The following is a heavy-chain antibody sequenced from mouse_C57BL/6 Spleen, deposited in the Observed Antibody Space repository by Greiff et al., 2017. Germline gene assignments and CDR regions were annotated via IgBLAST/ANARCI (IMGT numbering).Heavy chain of an antibody. CDR1: GFTFSSYT. J-gene: IGHJ4*01. D-gene: IGHD4-1*01. CDR2: ISGGGGNT. V-gene: IGHV5-9*01. Sequence: EVQLVESGGGLVKPGGSLKLSCAASGFTFSSYTMSWVRQTPEKRLEWVATISGGGGNTYYPDSVKGRFTISRDNAKNTLYLQMSSLRSEDTALYYCARLGTRAMDYWGQGTSVTVSS. CDR3: ARLGTRAMDY.